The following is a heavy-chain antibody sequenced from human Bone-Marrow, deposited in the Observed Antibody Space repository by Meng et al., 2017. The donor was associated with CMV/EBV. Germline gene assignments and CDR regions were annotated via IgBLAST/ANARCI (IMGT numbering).Heavy chain of an antibody. CDR1: GYTFTSYY. CDR2: INPRGGST. D-gene: IGHD2-2*01. Sequence: ASVKVSCKASGYTFTSYYMHWVRQAPGQGLEWMGIINPRGGSTSYAQKFQGRVTMTRDTSTSTVYMELSSLRSEDTAVYYCASGSSSSTSRRGYFDYWGQGTLVTVSS. J-gene: IGHJ4*02. V-gene: IGHV1-46*01. CDR3: ASGSSSSTSRRGYFDY.